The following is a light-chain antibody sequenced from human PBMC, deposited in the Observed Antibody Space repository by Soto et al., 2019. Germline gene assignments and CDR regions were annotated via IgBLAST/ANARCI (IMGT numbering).Light chain of an antibody. J-gene: IGKJ1*01. CDR1: QSLLQTNGYTY. CDR2: LTS. V-gene: IGKV2-28*01. CDR3: MQSLQTPPWT. Sequence: DIVMTQSPLSLPVTPGEPASISCRSSQSLLQTNGYTYLDWYLQKPGQSPQLLIYLTSIRASGVPVRFSGSVSGTEFTLKISKVEAEDVGVYYCMQSLQTPPWTFGPGTKVEFK.